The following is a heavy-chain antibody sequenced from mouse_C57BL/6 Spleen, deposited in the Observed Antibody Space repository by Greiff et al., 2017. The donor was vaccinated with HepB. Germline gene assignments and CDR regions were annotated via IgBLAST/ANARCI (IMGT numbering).Heavy chain of an antibody. D-gene: IGHD1-1*01. J-gene: IGHJ2*01. CDR1: GFTFSSYA. CDR2: ISDGGSYT. V-gene: IGHV5-4*01. Sequence: EVMLVESGGGLVKPGGSLKLSCAASGFTFSSYAMSWVRQTPEKRLEWVATISDGGSYTYYPDNVKGRFTISRDNAKNNLYLQMSHLKSEDTAMYYCARDATTVVAFDYGGQGTTLTVSS. CDR3: ARDATTVVAFDY.